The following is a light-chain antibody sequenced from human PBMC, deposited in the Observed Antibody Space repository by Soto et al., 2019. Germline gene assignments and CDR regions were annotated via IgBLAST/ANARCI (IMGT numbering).Light chain of an antibody. V-gene: IGKV3-15*01. CDR3: QQYNNWPLT. CDR2: GAS. CDR1: QSVSSN. Sequence: EIVMTQSPATLSVSPGERATLSCRASQSVSSNFAWYQQKPGKAPRLLIYGASTRATGIPARFSGSGSGKDFTLTISSLQSEDFAAYYCQQYNNWPLTFGGGTKVEIK. J-gene: IGKJ4*01.